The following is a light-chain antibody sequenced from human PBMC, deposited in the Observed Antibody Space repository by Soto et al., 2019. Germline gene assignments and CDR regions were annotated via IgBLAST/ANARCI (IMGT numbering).Light chain of an antibody. J-gene: IGKJ5*01. CDR3: QQYGSSPIT. Sequence: ENVLTQSPGTLSLSPGERATLSCRASQTVSSTYLAWYQQKPGQAPRLLIYGASSRATGIPDRFSGTVSGTDFTLTISRLEPEDVAVYYCQQYGSSPITLGQGTRLEIK. V-gene: IGKV3-20*01. CDR2: GAS. CDR1: QTVSSTY.